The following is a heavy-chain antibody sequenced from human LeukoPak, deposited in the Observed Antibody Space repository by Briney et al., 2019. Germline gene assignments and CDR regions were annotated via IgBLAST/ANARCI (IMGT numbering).Heavy chain of an antibody. CDR3: ASDTFPAGLIDP. CDR1: GFTLSRFA. D-gene: IGHD2-21*01. CDR2: INTDSSDI. Sequence: GGSLSLSCAASGFTLSRFAMNWVRQAPGKDLEWVSYINTDSSDIHYAESVKGRFTISRDNARNTLYLQLSSLRAEASAFYYLASDTFPAGLIDPWGQGTLVTVSS. J-gene: IGHJ5*02. V-gene: IGHV3-21*05.